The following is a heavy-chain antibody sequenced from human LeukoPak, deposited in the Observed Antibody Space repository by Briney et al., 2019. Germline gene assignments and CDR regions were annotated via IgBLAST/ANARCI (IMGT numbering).Heavy chain of an antibody. D-gene: IGHD1-26*01. J-gene: IGHJ6*03. Sequence: GGSLRLSCTASGFSFGDYAMSWFRQAPGKGLEWVGFIKTKRYDGATEYAASVKGRFTLSRDDHNSIAYLEMNSLKTEDTALYFSTGVASGTSLMHFLRARYYYYTDVWGKVTTVSVSS. CDR2: IKTKRYDGAT. CDR3: TGVASGTSLMHFLRARYYYYTDV. CDR1: GFSFGDYA. V-gene: IGHV3-49*03.